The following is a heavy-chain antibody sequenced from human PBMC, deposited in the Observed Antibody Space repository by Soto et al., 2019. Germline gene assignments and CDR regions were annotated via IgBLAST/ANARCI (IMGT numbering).Heavy chain of an antibody. Sequence: GGSLRLSCAASGFTFSSYSMNWVRQAPGKGLEWVSYISSSSSTIYYADSVKGRFTISRDNAKNSLYLQMNSLRDEDTAVYYCARDHFSDPPDPYGMDVWGQGTTVTVSS. CDR1: GFTFSSYS. J-gene: IGHJ6*02. CDR3: ARDHFSDPPDPYGMDV. V-gene: IGHV3-48*02. CDR2: ISSSSSTI.